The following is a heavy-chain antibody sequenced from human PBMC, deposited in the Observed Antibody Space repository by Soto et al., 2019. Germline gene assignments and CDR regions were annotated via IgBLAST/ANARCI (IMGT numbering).Heavy chain of an antibody. J-gene: IGHJ6*02. CDR2: ISWDGGST. D-gene: IGHD6-6*01. V-gene: IGHV3-43*01. Sequence: PGGSLRLSCAASGFTFDDYTMHWVRQAPGKGLEWVSLISWDGGSTYYADSVKGRFTISRDNGKNSLYLQMNSLRTEDTALYYCAKDMAYSSSFSPYYGMDVWGQGTTVTVSS. CDR1: GFTFDDYT. CDR3: AKDMAYSSSFSPYYGMDV.